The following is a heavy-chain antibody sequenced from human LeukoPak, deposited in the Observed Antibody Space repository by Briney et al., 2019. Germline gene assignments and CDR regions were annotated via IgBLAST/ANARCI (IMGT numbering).Heavy chain of an antibody. CDR3: AKGQIHSSGYYVDY. J-gene: IGHJ4*02. CDR2: ISGSGDST. D-gene: IGHD3-22*01. V-gene: IGHV3-23*01. Sequence: GGSLRLSCAASGFTFSTYAMSWVRQAPGKGLEWVSAISGSGDSTFYADSVKGRFTISRDNSKNTLYLQMNSLRAEDTAVYYCAKGQIHSSGYYVDYWGQGALVAVSS. CDR1: GFTFSTYA.